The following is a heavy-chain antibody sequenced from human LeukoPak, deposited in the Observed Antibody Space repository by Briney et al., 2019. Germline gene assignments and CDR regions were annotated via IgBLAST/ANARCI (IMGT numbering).Heavy chain of an antibody. V-gene: IGHV3-33*08. CDR3: ARASAGPFPLDY. CDR1: GFPFSPYT. D-gene: IGHD6-13*01. J-gene: IGHJ4*02. CDR2: IWYDGSNK. Sequence: PGGSLRLSCATSGFPFSPYTVNWVRQAPGKGLEWVAVIWYDGSNKYYADSVKGRFTISRDNSKNTLSLQMNSLRAEDTGVYYCARASAGPFPLDYWGQGTLVTVSS.